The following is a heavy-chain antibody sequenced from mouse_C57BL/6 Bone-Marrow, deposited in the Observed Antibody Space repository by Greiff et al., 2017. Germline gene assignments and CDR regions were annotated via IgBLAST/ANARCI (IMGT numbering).Heavy chain of an antibody. J-gene: IGHJ3*01. Sequence: QVQLQQPGPELVRPGSSVKLSCKASGYSFTSYWMDWVKQRPGQGLEWIGDIYPSDSQTHYNQKFKDKATLTVDKSSSTAYMQLSSLTSEDSAVYYCARPAQGLHIAYWGQGTVVTVSA. CDR2: IYPSDSQT. CDR3: ARPAQGLHIAY. V-gene: IGHV1-61*01. CDR1: GYSFTSYW. D-gene: IGHD3-2*02.